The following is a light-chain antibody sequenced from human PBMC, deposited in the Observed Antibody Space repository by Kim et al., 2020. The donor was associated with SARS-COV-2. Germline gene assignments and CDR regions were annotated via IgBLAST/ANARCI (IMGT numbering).Light chain of an antibody. V-gene: IGKV1-39*01. J-gene: IGKJ4*01. CDR2: AAS. Sequence: DIQMTQSPSSLSASVGDRVTITCRAGQRISSYLNWYQQQPGKAPKLLIYAASSLQSGVPSRFSGSGSGTDFTLTISSLQPEDFATYYCQQSFTTPLLTFGGGTKVDIK. CDR3: QQSFTTPLLT. CDR1: QRISSY.